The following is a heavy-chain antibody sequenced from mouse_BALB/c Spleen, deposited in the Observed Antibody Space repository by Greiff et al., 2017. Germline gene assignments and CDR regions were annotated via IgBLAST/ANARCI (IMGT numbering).Heavy chain of an antibody. V-gene: IGHV1-7*01. D-gene: IGHD1-2*01. CDR3: ATITTATAY. Sequence: QVHVKQSGAELAKPGASVKMSCKASGYTFTSYWMHWVKQRPGQGLEWIGYINPSTGYTEYNQKFKDKATLTADKSSSTAYMQLSSLTSEDSAVYYCATITTATAYWGQGTLVTVSA. J-gene: IGHJ3*01. CDR1: GYTFTSYW. CDR2: INPSTGYT.